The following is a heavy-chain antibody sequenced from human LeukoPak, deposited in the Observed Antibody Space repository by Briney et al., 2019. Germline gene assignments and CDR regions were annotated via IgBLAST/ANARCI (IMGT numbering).Heavy chain of an antibody. CDR1: GFTFSSYG. D-gene: IGHD3-10*01. V-gene: IGHV3-30*02. CDR3: AEAYGSGPYYYYYYMDV. J-gene: IGHJ6*03. CDR2: IRYDGSNK. Sequence: GGSLRLSCAASGFTFSSYGMHWVRQAPGKGLEWVAFIRYDGSNKKYADSLKGRFTISRDNAKNSLYLQMNSLRAEDTALYYCAEAYGSGPYYYYYYMDVWGKGTTVTISS.